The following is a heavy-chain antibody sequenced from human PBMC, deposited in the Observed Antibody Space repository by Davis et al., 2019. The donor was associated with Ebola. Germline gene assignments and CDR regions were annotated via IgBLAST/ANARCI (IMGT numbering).Heavy chain of an antibody. CDR3: ARPGYSSSWDAYYFDY. V-gene: IGHV5-10-1*01. CDR2: IDPSDSYT. Sequence: GESLILSCKGSGYSFTSYWISWVRQMPGKGLEWMGRIDPSDSYTNYSPSFQGHVTISADKSISTAYLQWSSLKASDTAMYYCARPGYSSSWDAYYFDYWGQGTLVTVSS. J-gene: IGHJ4*02. D-gene: IGHD6-13*01. CDR1: GYSFTSYW.